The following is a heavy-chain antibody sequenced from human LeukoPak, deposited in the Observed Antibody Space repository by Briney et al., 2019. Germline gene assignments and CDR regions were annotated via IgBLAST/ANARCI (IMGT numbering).Heavy chain of an antibody. D-gene: IGHD3-10*01. CDR3: ARGMLRGLDYYHYYYMDV. J-gene: IGHJ6*03. V-gene: IGHV3-48*03. CDR1: GFNFRSYE. CDR2: ITSSGSTI. Sequence: PSGGSLRLSCAASGFNFRSYEMNWVRQAPGKGLEWVSYITSSGSTIYYADSVKGRFTISRENAKKSVYLQMNNLRAEDTAVYYCARGMLRGLDYYHYYYMDVWGKGTTVTVSS.